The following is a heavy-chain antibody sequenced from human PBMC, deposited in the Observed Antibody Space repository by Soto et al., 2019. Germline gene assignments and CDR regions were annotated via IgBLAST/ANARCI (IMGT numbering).Heavy chain of an antibody. CDR1: GYSFTSYW. D-gene: IGHD3-22*01. CDR3: ARVQGSYYYDSSGYSQWNYYYGMDV. V-gene: IGHV5-51*01. J-gene: IGHJ6*02. Sequence: GDSLKISCKGSGYSFTSYWVGWVRQMPGKGLEWMGIIYPGDSDTRYSPSFQGQDTISADKSISTAYLQWSSLKASDTAMYYCARVQGSYYYDSSGYSQWNYYYGMDVWGQGTTVTVSS. CDR2: IYPGDSDT.